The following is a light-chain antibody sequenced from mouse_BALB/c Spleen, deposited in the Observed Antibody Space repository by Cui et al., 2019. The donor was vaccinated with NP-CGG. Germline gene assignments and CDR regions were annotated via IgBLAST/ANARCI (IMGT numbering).Light chain of an antibody. Sequence: QAVVTKESALTTSPGETVTLTCRSSTGAVTTTNYANWVQEKPDHLFTGLIGGTNNRAPGVPARFSGSLIGDKAALTITWAQTEDETIYFCALWYSNHWVFGGGTKLTVL. CDR3: ALWYSNHWV. CDR1: TGAVTTTNY. CDR2: GTN. J-gene: IGLJ1*01. V-gene: IGLV1*01.